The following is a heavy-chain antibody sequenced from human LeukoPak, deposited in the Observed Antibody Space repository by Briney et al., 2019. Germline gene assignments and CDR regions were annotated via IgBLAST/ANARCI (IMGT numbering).Heavy chain of an antibody. CDR1: GVSFSSYS. J-gene: IGHJ6*02. CDR2: ISRSSSTI. D-gene: IGHD3-22*01. V-gene: IGHV3-48*04. CDR3: ARDAPRGYYDSSGTTMDYYYGMDV. Sequence: PGGSLRLSCAASGVSFSSYSMNWVRQAPGRGLGWGSYISRSSSTISYADSVKGRFTISKDNAKTPLPLQMNSLRAEDTAVYYCARDAPRGYYDSSGTTMDYYYGMDVWGQGTTVTVSS.